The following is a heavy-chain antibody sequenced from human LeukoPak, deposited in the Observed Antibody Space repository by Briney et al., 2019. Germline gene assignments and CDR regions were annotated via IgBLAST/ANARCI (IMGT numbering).Heavy chain of an antibody. V-gene: IGHV5-51*01. Sequence: GESLKISCKGSGYSFTSYWIGWVRQMPGKGLEWMGIIYPGDSDTRYSPSFQGQVTISADKSISTAYLQWSSLKASDTAMYYCASSSNCVYYYYGMDVWGQGTTVTVSS. D-gene: IGHD4-11*01. CDR1: GYSFTSYW. CDR2: IYPGDSDT. J-gene: IGHJ6*02. CDR3: ASSSNCVYYYYGMDV.